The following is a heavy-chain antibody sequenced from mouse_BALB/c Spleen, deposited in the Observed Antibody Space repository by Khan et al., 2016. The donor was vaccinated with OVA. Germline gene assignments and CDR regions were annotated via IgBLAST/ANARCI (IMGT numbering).Heavy chain of an antibody. CDR2: INPHIGET. CDR3: ARIYRSDFDY. V-gene: IGHV1-20*02. Sequence: VQLKQSGPELVKPGASVKISCKASGYSFTGYFMNWVMQSHGKSLEWIGRINPHIGETFYNQKFKDKATLTVDESSSTAHMELRSLASEDSAVYYCARIYRSDFDYWGPGTTLTVSS. CDR1: GYSFTGYF. D-gene: IGHD1-1*01. J-gene: IGHJ2*01.